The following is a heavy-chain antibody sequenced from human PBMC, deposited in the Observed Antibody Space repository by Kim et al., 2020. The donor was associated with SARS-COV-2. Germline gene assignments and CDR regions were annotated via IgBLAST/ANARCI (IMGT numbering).Heavy chain of an antibody. J-gene: IGHJ4*02. CDR3: ASSPSSGWYYFDS. Sequence: ADSVTRRFTISRDNSRTTVSLQMSSLRAEDTAIYYCASSPSSGWYYFDSWGQGMLVTVSS. D-gene: IGHD6-19*01. V-gene: IGHV3-53*01.